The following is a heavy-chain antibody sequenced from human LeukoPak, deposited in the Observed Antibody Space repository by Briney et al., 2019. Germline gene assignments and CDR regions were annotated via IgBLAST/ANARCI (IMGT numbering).Heavy chain of an antibody. J-gene: IGHJ6*03. CDR1: GFTVNIYW. Sequence: PGGSLRLSCAASGFTVNIYWMHWVRQTPGKGLVWLSGIDNDGSNTTYADSVKGRFTISRGTAKNTLYLQMNSLRAEDTAVYYCARDRRDYYYMDVWGKGNTVTVSS. CDR2: IDNDGSNT. CDR3: ARDRRDYYYMDV. V-gene: IGHV3-74*01.